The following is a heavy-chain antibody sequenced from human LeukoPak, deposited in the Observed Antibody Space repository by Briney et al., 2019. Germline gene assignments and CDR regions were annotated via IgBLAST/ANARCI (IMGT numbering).Heavy chain of an antibody. CDR1: GFTFSSFD. CDR2: IGTASDT. Sequence: PGGSLRLSCTASGFTFSSFDMHWVRQPTGHGLEWLSTIGTASDTYYPGSVKGRFTLSRDNAKNSLYLQMNSLTGGDTAVYYCARGPPRGKYYYMDVWGKGTTVTVCS. V-gene: IGHV3-13*01. D-gene: IGHD1-1*01. J-gene: IGHJ6*03. CDR3: ARGPPRGKYYYMDV.